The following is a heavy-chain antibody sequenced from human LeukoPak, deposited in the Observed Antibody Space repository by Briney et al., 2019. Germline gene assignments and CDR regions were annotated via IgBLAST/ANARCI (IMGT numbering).Heavy chain of an antibody. V-gene: IGHV3-48*01. CDR2: ISSSSSTI. J-gene: IGHJ4*02. D-gene: IGHD5-18*01. CDR3: AKGEWGYSYGSPFDY. Sequence: GGSLRLSCAASGFTFSSYEMNWVRQAPGKGLEWVSYISSSSSTIYYADSVKGRFTISRDNAKNSLYLQMNSLRAEDTAVYYCAKGEWGYSYGSPFDYWGQGTLVTVSS. CDR1: GFTFSSYE.